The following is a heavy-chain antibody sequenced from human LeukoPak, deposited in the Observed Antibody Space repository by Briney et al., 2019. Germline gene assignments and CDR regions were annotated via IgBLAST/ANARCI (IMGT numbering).Heavy chain of an antibody. CDR3: ASLTGGWTLGY. J-gene: IGHJ4*02. CDR2: ISYSGST. D-gene: IGHD3-16*01. Sequence: SETLSLTCTVSGGTISSSRYSWGWIRQPPGKGLEWIGSISYSGSTYYNPSLKSRVTISVDTSKNQFSLKLSSVTAADTAVYYCASLTGGWTLGYWGQGTLVTVSS. CDR1: GGTISSSRYS. V-gene: IGHV4-39*01.